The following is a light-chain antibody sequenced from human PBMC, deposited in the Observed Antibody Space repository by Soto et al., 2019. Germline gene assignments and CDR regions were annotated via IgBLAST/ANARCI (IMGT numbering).Light chain of an antibody. Sequence: EIVLTQSPGTLSLSPGERATLSCRASQSVWGTYLAWYQHKPVQAPRLLIYGASNRASGIPDRFSGGGSATDFTLTISRLEPEDFAVYYCQQYGSSRTFGQGTKVDIK. CDR2: GAS. CDR3: QQYGSSRT. CDR1: QSVWGTY. V-gene: IGKV3-20*01. J-gene: IGKJ1*01.